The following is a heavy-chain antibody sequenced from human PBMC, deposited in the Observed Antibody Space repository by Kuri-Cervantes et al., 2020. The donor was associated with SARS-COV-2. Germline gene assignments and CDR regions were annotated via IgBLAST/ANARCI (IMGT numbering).Heavy chain of an antibody. D-gene: IGHD6-19*01. CDR1: GYTFTSYA. J-gene: IGHJ4*02. CDR2: INAGNGNT. CDR3: ARCIAVAESDY. Sequence: ASVKVSCKASGYTFTSYAMHWVRQAPGQRLEWMGWINAGNGNTKYSQKFQGRVTITRDTSASTAYMELRSLRSDDTAVYYCARCIAVAESDYWGQGTLVTVSS. V-gene: IGHV1-3*01.